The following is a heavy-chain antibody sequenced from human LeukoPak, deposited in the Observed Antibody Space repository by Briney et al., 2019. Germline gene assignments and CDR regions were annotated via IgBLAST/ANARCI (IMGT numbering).Heavy chain of an antibody. J-gene: IGHJ4*02. V-gene: IGHV3-33*01. CDR2: MWYGGSNK. D-gene: IGHD6-19*01. Sequence: PGGSLRLSCAASGFTFNSYGLHWVRQAPGKGLEWEAVMWYGGSNKYYADSVKGRFTISRDDSKNTLYLQMNSLRAEDTAVYYCARELEIAVAGTLGYWGQGTLVTVSS. CDR3: ARELEIAVAGTLGY. CDR1: GFTFNSYG.